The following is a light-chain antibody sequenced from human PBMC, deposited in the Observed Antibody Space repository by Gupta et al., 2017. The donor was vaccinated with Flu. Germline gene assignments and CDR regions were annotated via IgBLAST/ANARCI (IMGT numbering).Light chain of an antibody. J-gene: IGKJ1*01. CDR3: EQYDSYPPT. CDR1: QTINSW. CDR2: KAS. Sequence: GDRVTITCRAIQTINSWLAWYQQKPGKVPKLLIQKASSLESGVPSTFSGSGSGTEFTLTISSLQPDDFATYYCEQYDSYPPTFGQGTKVEIK. V-gene: IGKV1-5*03.